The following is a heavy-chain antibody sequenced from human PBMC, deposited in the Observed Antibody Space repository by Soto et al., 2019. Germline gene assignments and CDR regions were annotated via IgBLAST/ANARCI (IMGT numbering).Heavy chain of an antibody. Sequence: SQTLSLTCAISGDSVSSNSAAWNWIRQSPSRGLEWLGRTYYRSKWYNDYAVSVKSRITINPDTSKNQFSLQLNSVTPEDTAVYYCAISYPVLTGYYPDYYYYGMDVWGQGTTVTVSS. D-gene: IGHD3-9*01. CDR1: GDSVSSNSAA. CDR3: AISYPVLTGYYPDYYYYGMDV. J-gene: IGHJ6*02. CDR2: TYYRSKWYN. V-gene: IGHV6-1*01.